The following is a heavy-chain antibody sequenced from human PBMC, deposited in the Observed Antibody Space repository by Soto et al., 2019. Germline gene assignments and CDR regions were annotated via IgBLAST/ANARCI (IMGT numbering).Heavy chain of an antibody. J-gene: IGHJ4*02. CDR2: IYYSGST. Sequence: PSETLSLTCTVSGGSISSYYWSWIRQPPGKGLEWIGYIYYSGSTNYNPSLKSRVTISVDTSKNQFSLKLSSVTAADTAVYYCARGRSLDYWGKGTLVTVAS. CDR1: GGSISSYY. CDR3: ARGRSLDY. V-gene: IGHV4-59*01.